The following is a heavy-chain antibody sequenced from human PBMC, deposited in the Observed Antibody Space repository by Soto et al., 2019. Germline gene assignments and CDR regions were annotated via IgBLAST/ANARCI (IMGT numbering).Heavy chain of an antibody. D-gene: IGHD4-17*01. V-gene: IGHV3-30*03. J-gene: IGHJ3*02. CDR1: GFTFSSYG. CDR2: ISYDGSNK. Sequence: QVQLVESGGGVVQPGRSLRLSCAASGFTFSSYGMHWVRQAPGKGLEWVAVISYDGSNKYYADSVKGRFTISRDNSKNTLYLQMNSLRAEDTAVYYCATSKNGDYRGDAFDIWGQGTMVTVSS. CDR3: ATSKNGDYRGDAFDI.